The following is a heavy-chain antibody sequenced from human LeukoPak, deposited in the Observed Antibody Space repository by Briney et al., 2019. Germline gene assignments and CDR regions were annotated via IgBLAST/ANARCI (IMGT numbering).Heavy chain of an antibody. Sequence: GGSLRLSCAASGFTFSSYSMNWVRQAPGKGLEWVSSIGSSSSYIYYADSVKGRFTISRDNAKNSLYLQMNSLRAEDTAVYYCARDPCGGSCYYEDWFDPWGQGTLVTVSS. J-gene: IGHJ5*02. CDR1: GFTFSSYS. CDR2: IGSSSSYI. V-gene: IGHV3-21*01. D-gene: IGHD2-15*01. CDR3: ARDPCGGSCYYEDWFDP.